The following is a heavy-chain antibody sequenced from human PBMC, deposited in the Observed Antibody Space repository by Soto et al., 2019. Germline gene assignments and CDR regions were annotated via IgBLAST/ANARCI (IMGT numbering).Heavy chain of an antibody. Sequence: GGSLRLSCEGSDFIVSNYGMSWVRQAPGRGLEWVAGISDSGTITNYADSVKGRFTISKDNSRRMVYLQMDSLRADDTAVYFCAKGGRTWYGFDSWGQGILVTVSS. CDR3: AKGGRTWYGFDS. CDR1: DFIVSNYG. V-gene: IGHV3-23*01. D-gene: IGHD6-13*01. CDR2: ISDSGTIT. J-gene: IGHJ4*02.